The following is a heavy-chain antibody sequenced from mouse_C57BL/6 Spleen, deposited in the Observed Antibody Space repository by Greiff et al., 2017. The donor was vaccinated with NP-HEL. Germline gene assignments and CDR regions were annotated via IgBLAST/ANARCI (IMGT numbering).Heavy chain of an antibody. CDR3: ARSGASTLYYYAMDY. V-gene: IGHV1-82*01. D-gene: IGHD2-10*02. J-gene: IGHJ4*01. Sequence: VQLVESGPELVKPGASVKISCKASGYAFSSSWMNWVKQRPGKGLEWIGRIYPGDGDTNYNGKFKGKATLTADKSSSTAYMQLSSLTSEDSAVYYCARSGASTLYYYAMDYWGQGTSVTVSS. CDR2: IYPGDGDT. CDR1: GYAFSSSW.